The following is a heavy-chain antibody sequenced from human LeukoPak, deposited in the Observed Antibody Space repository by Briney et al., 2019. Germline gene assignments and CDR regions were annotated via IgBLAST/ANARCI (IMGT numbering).Heavy chain of an antibody. D-gene: IGHD3-10*01. CDR2: IYPGDSDT. V-gene: IGHV5-51*01. Sequence: GESLKISCKGSAYSFTSYWIGWVRQMPGKGLEWMGIIYPGDSDTRYSPSFQGQVTISADKSISTAYLQWSSLKASDTAMYYCARHTPFSVSRIPGDYWGQGTLVTVSS. CDR3: ARHTPFSVSRIPGDY. CDR1: AYSFTSYW. J-gene: IGHJ4*02.